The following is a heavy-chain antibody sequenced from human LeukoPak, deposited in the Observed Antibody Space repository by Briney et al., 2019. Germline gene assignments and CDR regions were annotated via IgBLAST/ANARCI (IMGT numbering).Heavy chain of an antibody. CDR1: GFTVSSNY. Sequence: GGSLRLSCAASGFTVSSNYMSWVRQAPGKGLEWVSVIYSGGSTYYADSVKGRFTISRDNSKNTLYLQMNSLRAEDTAVYYCVAYYDILTGYKYWGQGTLVTVSS. CDR2: IYSGGST. J-gene: IGHJ4*02. V-gene: IGHV3-66*01. D-gene: IGHD3-9*01. CDR3: VAYYDILTGYKY.